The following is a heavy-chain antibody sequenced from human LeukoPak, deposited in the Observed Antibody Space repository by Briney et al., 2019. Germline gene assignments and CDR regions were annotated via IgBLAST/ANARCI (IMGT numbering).Heavy chain of an antibody. CDR1: RFTFSSYW. CDR3: ARDEDTSAYYSY. J-gene: IGHJ4*02. D-gene: IGHD3-22*01. V-gene: IGHV3-7*01. Sequence: GGSLRLSCAASRFTFSSYWMSWVRQAPGKGLEWVANIKQDGSEKYSVYSVKGRFTISRDNAKNSLYLQMNSLRAEDTAVYYCARDEDTSAYYSYWGQGTLVTVSS. CDR2: IKQDGSEK.